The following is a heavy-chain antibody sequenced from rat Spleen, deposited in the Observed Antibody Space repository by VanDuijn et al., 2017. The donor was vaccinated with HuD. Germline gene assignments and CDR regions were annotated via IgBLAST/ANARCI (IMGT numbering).Heavy chain of an antibody. D-gene: IGHD1-12*02. J-gene: IGHJ3*01. V-gene: IGHV2-72*01. CDR3: VRHYYDGSLSTGDWFAY. Sequence: QVQLKESGPGLVQPSQTLSLTCTVSGFSLTSYHVSWVRQPPGKSLVWMGTMWTGGGTNYNSAVQSRLSISRETSKSQVFLKMNSLQPEDTGTYYCVRHYYDGSLSTGDWFAYWGQGTLVTVSS. CDR2: MWTGGGT. CDR1: GFSLTSYH.